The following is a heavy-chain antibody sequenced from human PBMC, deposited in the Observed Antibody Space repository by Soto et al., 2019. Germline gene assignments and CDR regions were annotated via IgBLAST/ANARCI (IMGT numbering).Heavy chain of an antibody. CDR3: ARLGAPNAFDI. CDR2: ISSSSSYI. D-gene: IGHD3-16*01. CDR1: GFTFSSYS. Sequence: EVQLVESGGGLVKPGGSLRLSCAASGFTFSSYSMNWVRQAPGKGLEWVSSISSSSSYIYYADSVKGRFTISRDNAKNSLYLQMNSLRAQDTAVYYCARLGAPNAFDIWGQGTMVTVSS. J-gene: IGHJ3*02. V-gene: IGHV3-21*01.